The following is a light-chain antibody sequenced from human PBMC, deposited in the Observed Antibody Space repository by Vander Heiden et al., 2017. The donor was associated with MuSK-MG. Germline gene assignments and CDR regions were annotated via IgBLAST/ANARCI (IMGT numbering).Light chain of an antibody. V-gene: IGKV1-5*01. J-gene: IGKJ2*01. CDR1: QSISSW. CDR3: QQDNSYPYT. CDR2: DAS. Sequence: DIQMTQSPSTLSASVGDRVTITCPASQSISSWLAWYQQKPGKAPKLLIYDASSLESGVPSRFSGSGSGTEFTLTISSLQPDDFATYYCQQDNSYPYTFGQGTKMEIK.